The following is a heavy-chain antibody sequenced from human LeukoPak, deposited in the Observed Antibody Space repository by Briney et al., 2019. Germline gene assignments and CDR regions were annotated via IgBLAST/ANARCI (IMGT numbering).Heavy chain of an antibody. Sequence: ASVKVSCKASGYTFTSYGISWVRQAPGQGLEWMGWISAYNGNTNYAQKLQGRVTMTTDTSTSTAYMELRSLRSDDTAVYYCASSYYYDSSGYYPFDYWGQGTLVTVSS. D-gene: IGHD3-22*01. J-gene: IGHJ4*02. CDR1: GYTFTSYG. CDR2: ISAYNGNT. CDR3: ASSYYYDSSGYYPFDY. V-gene: IGHV1-18*01.